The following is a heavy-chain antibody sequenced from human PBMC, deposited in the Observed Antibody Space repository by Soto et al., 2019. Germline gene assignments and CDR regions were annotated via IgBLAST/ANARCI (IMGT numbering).Heavy chain of an antibody. J-gene: IGHJ2*01. CDR2: INSDGSST. CDR3: ARDPGGGYCSGGSCPKYWYFDL. D-gene: IGHD2-15*01. CDR1: GFTFSSYW. Sequence: PGGSLRLSCAASGFTFSSYWMHWVRQAPGKGLVWVSRINSDGSSTSYADSVKGRFTISRDNAKNTLYLQMNSLRAEDTAVYYCARDPGGGYCSGGSCPKYWYFDLWGRGTLVTVSS. V-gene: IGHV3-74*01.